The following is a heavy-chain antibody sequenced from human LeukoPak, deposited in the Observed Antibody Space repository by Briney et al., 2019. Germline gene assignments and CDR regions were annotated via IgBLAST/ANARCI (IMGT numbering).Heavy chain of an antibody. CDR3: ARFTGAYLGYFDY. J-gene: IGHJ4*02. CDR2: IYYSGST. D-gene: IGHD7-27*01. CDR1: GGSISSYY. V-gene: IGHV4-59*08. Sequence: SETLSLTCTVAGGSISSYYWSWIRQPPGKGLEWIGYIYYSGSTNYNPSLKSRVTISVDTSKNQFSLKLSSVTAADTAVYYCARFTGAYLGYFDYWGQGTLVTVSS.